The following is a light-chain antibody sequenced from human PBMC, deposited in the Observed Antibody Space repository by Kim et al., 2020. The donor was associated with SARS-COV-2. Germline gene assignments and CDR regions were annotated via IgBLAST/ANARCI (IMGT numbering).Light chain of an antibody. Sequence: SPGERPPLPAGASQGVGNSLDWYTQKPGPAPRRLFYEAYERATVTPDRFSGSGCGTEFSLTLRRLEPEDFVLYNSQHRSKSHLDPFGKGTKLE. CDR2: EAY. CDR1: QGVGNS. J-gene: IGKJ2*01. V-gene: IGKV3-11*01. CDR3: QHRSKSHLDP.